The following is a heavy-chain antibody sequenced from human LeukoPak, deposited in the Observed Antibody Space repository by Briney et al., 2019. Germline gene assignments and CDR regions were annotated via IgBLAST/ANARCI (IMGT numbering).Heavy chain of an antibody. Sequence: ASVKVSCKASGYTFTGYYIHWVRQAPGQGLEWMGRINPNRGGTNYAQKFQGRVTMTRDTSISTAYMELSRLRSDDTAVYYCARDTLEGAPYGDWGQGTLVTVSS. CDR1: GYTFTGYY. CDR2: INPNRGGT. J-gene: IGHJ4*02. CDR3: ARDTLEGAPYGD. V-gene: IGHV1-2*06. D-gene: IGHD1-1*01.